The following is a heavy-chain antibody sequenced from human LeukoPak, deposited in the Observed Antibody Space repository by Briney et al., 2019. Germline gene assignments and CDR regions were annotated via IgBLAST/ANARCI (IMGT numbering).Heavy chain of an antibody. CDR2: INPNSGDT. J-gene: IGHJ3*02. CDR3: ARDKDLLYYDFWSGYYTHAFDI. CDR1: GYTFTDYY. D-gene: IGHD3-3*01. Sequence: ASVKVSCRASGYTFTDYYLHWVRQAPGQGLEWMGWINPNSGDTNYAQKFQGRVTMTRDTSISTAYMELSRLRSDDTAVYYCARDKDLLYYDFWSGYYTHAFDIWGQGTMVTVSS. V-gene: IGHV1-2*02.